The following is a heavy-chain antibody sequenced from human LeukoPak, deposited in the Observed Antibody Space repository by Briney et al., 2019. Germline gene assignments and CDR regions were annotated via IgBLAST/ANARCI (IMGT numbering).Heavy chain of an antibody. CDR3: ARDRSEDIVVVPAAIRQYYYYMDV. CDR2: IIPIFGTA. CDR1: XYTFTSNY. Sequence: XKASXYTFTSNYMHWVRQAPGQGLEWMGGIIPIFGTANYAQKFQGRVTITADESTSTAYMELSSLRSEDTAVYYCARDRSEDIVVVPAAIRQYYYYMDVWGKGTTVTVSS. D-gene: IGHD2-2*02. J-gene: IGHJ6*03. V-gene: IGHV1-69*01.